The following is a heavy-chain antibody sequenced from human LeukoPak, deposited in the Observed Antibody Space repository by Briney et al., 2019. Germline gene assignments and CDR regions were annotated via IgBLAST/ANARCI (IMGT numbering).Heavy chain of an antibody. J-gene: IGHJ6*02. CDR3: ARDTYYYGMDV. V-gene: IGHV1-18*01. CDR2: ISAYNGNT. Sequence: ASVKVSCKASGYTFTSYGISWVRQAPGQGLEWMGWISAYNGNTNYAQKLQGRVTMTTDTSTSTAYMELSRLRSDDTAVYYCARDTYYYGMDVWGQGTTVTVSS. CDR1: GYTFTSYG.